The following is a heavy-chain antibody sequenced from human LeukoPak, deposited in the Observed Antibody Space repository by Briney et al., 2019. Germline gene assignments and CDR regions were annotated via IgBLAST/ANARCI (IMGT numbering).Heavy chain of an antibody. J-gene: IGHJ6*03. CDR2: IRSSSSTI. D-gene: IGHD6-6*01. CDR1: GCTFSSYN. Sequence: GSLRLSCEASGCTFSSYNMNLVRQAPGKGLELVSYIRSSSSTIYYPDSVKGRFTISRDNAKNSLYLQVNSLRAGHTPVYYCARWSRSSLYYYYYYMDVWGRETTVSVS. CDR3: ARWSRSSLYYYYYYMDV. V-gene: IGHV3-48*01.